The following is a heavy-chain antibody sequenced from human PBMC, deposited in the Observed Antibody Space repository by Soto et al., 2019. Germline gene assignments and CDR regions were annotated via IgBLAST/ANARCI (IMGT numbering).Heavy chain of an antibody. CDR2: ISYDGSNK. V-gene: IGHV3-30-3*01. J-gene: IGHJ6*02. CDR1: GFPFGGYA. Sequence: PGGSLRLSCAASGFPFGGYAMPWFRQAPGKGLEWVAVISYDGSNKYYADAVKGRFTITRDNYKNTLYLQMNSLRAEDTAVYYCARAEMTTVTTSVYYGMDVWGQGTTVTVSS. D-gene: IGHD4-17*01. CDR3: ARAEMTTVTTSVYYGMDV.